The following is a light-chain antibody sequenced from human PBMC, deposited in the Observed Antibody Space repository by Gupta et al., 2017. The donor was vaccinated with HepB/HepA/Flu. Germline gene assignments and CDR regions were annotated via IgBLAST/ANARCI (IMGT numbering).Light chain of an antibody. V-gene: IGLV2-23*02. Sequence: QSALTQPASVSGSPGQSISISCTGTSSDIGSYNLVSWYQQPPGKAPKLMIYEVSKLPSGVSNRFSGSKSGNTASLTISGLQAEDEADYYCCSYAGSSTWVFGGGTKLTVL. CDR1: SSDIGSYNL. CDR3: CSYAGSSTWV. J-gene: IGLJ3*02. CDR2: EVS.